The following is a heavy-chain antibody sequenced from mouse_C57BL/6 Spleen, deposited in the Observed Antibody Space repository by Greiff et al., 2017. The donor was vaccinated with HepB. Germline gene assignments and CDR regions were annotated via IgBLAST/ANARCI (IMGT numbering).Heavy chain of an antibody. CDR3: ARWDDCGGGWYFDV. V-gene: IGHV1-52*01. Sequence: QVQLQQPGAELVRPGSSVKLSCKASGYTFTSYWMHWVKQGPIQGLEWIGNIDPSDSETHYNQKFKDKATLTVDKSSSTAYMQLSSLTPEDSAVYYCARWDDCGGGWYFDVWGTGTTSTVSS. D-gene: IGHD2-4*01. CDR1: GYTFTSYW. CDR2: IDPSDSET. J-gene: IGHJ1*03.